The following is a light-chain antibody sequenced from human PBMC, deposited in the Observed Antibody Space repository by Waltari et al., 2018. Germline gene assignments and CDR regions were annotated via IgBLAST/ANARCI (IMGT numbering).Light chain of an antibody. V-gene: IGLV2-11*01. CDR3: CSFAGSPPYV. CDR1: SSDVGGYDS. CDR2: DVN. Sequence: QSALTQPRSVSGSPGQSVTISCTGTSSDVGGYDSVSWYQQHPGKAPKLMIYDVNKRPSWVPDRLSGSKSGNTAFLTISGLQGEDEADYYCCSFAGSPPYVFGTGTKVTVL. J-gene: IGLJ1*01.